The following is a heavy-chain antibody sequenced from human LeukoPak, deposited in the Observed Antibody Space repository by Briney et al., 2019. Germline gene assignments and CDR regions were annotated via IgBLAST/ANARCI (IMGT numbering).Heavy chain of an antibody. CDR3: ARGFGYCSGGSCYSGVAGFDY. Sequence: PSQTLSLTCTVSGGSISSVSYYWSWIRQPAGKGLEWLGRIYTSGSTNYNPSLKSRFTISVDTSNNQFSLQLSFVTAVDTAVYYCARGFGYCSGGSCYSGVAGFDYWGQGTLVTVSS. J-gene: IGHJ4*02. D-gene: IGHD2-15*01. CDR2: IYTSGST. V-gene: IGHV4-61*02. CDR1: GGSISSVSYY.